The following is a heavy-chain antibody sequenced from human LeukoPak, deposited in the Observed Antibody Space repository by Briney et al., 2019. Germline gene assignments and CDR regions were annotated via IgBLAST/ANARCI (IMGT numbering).Heavy chain of an antibody. CDR1: GFTFTSYA. Sequence: GGSLRLSCAASGFTFTSYAMSWVRRAPGKGLGWVSAISGSGGSTYYADSVKGRFTISRDNSKNTLYLQMNSLRAEDTAVYYCAKDRVSLGTTVTTDYWGQGTLVTVSS. J-gene: IGHJ4*02. V-gene: IGHV3-23*01. CDR3: AKDRVSLGTTVTTDY. D-gene: IGHD4-17*01. CDR2: ISGSGGST.